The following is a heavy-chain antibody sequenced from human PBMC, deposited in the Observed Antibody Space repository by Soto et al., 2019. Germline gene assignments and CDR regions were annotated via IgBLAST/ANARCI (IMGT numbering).Heavy chain of an antibody. CDR3: ARGRANYYYGMDV. J-gene: IGHJ6*02. V-gene: IGHV1-69*06. CDR2: IIPIFGTA. Sequence: WVRQAPGQGLEWMGGIIPIFGTANYAQKFQGRVTITADKSTSTAYMELSSLRSEDTAVYYCARGRANYYYGMDVWGQGTTVTVSS. D-gene: IGHD5-12*01.